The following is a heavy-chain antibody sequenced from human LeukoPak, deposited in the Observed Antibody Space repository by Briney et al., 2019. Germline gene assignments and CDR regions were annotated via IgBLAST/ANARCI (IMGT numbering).Heavy chain of an antibody. J-gene: IGHJ5*02. V-gene: IGHV3-7*05. Sequence: PGGSLRLSCAASGFTFSSYWMSWVRQAPGKGLEWVANIKQDGSEKYYVDSVKGRFTISRDTTKNTLFLQLSSLRAEDTAMYHCARGGPAYGGNHNWFDPWGQGTLVTVSS. D-gene: IGHD4-23*01. CDR1: GFTFSSYW. CDR3: ARGGPAYGGNHNWFDP. CDR2: IKQDGSEK.